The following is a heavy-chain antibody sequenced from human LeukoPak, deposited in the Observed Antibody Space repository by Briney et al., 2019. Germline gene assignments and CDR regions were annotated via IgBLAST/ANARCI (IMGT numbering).Heavy chain of an antibody. D-gene: IGHD3-22*01. CDR3: AKDLGDSSGYYYRYFDY. V-gene: IGHV3-23*01. J-gene: IGHJ4*02. CDR1: GFTFSSYA. CDR2: ISGSGGST. Sequence: GGSLRLSCAASGFTFSSYAMSWVRQASGKGLEWVSAISGSGGSTYYADSVKGRFTISRDNSKNTLYLQMNSLRAEDTAVYYCAKDLGDSSGYYYRYFDYWGQGTLVTVSS.